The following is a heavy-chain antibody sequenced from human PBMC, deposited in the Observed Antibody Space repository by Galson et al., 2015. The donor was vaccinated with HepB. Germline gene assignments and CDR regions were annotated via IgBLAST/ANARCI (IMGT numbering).Heavy chain of an antibody. CDR3: ARLLRRHSSSSRGY. Sequence: SETLSLTCTVSGGSISSSNYYWGWIRQPPGKGLEWIGSIYYSGSTYYNPSLKSRVTISVDTSKNQFSLKLSSVTAADTAVYYCARLLRRHSSSSRGYWGQGTLVTVSS. J-gene: IGHJ4*02. D-gene: IGHD6-13*01. CDR2: IYYSGST. V-gene: IGHV4-39*01. CDR1: GGSISSSNYY.